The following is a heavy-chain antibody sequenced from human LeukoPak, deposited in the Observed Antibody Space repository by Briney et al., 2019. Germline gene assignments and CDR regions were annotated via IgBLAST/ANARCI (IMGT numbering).Heavy chain of an antibody. CDR1: GYSISSGYY. CDR3: ARDGYNWGYFDY. V-gene: IGHV4-38-2*02. CDR2: IYHSGST. J-gene: IGHJ4*02. D-gene: IGHD5-24*01. Sequence: PSETLSLTCTVSGYSISSGYYCGWIRQPPGKGLEWIGSIYHSGSTYYNPSLKSRVTISVDTSKNQFSLKLSSVTAADTAVYYCARDGYNWGYFDYWGQGTLVTVSS.